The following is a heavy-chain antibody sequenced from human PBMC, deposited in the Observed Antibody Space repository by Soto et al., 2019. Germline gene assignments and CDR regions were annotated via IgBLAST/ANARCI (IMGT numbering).Heavy chain of an antibody. CDR3: ATLFGELRFDP. Sequence: QVQLQESGPGLVKPSETLSLTCTVSGGSISSHYWSWIRQPPGKGLEWVGYMYYSGSTNYNPSLKSRVIISVDTSTNQFSLDLKSVTAADTAVYYCATLFGELRFDPWGQGTLVTVSS. CDR1: GGSISSHY. CDR2: MYYSGST. J-gene: IGHJ5*02. D-gene: IGHD3-10*01. V-gene: IGHV4-59*08.